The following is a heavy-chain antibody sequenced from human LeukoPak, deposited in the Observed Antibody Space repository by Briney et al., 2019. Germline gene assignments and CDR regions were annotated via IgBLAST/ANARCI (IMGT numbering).Heavy chain of an antibody. CDR3: ARHAGIVGATPFDY. V-gene: IGHV4-30-2*01. D-gene: IGHD1-26*01. J-gene: IGHJ4*02. CDR2: IYHSGST. CDR1: GGSISSGGYS. Sequence: SQTLSLTCAVSGGSISSGGYSWSWIRQPPGKGLEWIGYIYHSGSTNYNPSLKSRVTISVDTSKNQFSLKLSSVTAADAAVYYCARHAGIVGATPFDYWGQGTLVTVSS.